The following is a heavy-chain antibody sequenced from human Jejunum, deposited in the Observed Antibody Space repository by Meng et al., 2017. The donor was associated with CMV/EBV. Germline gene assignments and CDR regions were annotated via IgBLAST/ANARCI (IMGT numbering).Heavy chain of an antibody. CDR2: ISWNSGDI. V-gene: IGHV3-9*01. D-gene: IGHD5-18*01. CDR1: GFPFAVYA. CDR3: AKDIVGYSYGSFDF. J-gene: IGHJ4*02. Sequence: GFPFAVYAMLWVRQAPGKGLEWVSGISWNSGDIGYADSVKGRFTISRDNAKNSLHLQMNSLRAEDTALYYCAKDIVGYSYGSFDFWGQGTLVTVSS.